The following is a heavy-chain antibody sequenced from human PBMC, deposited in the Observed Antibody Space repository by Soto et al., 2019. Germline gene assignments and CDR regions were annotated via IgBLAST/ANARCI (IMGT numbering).Heavy chain of an antibody. J-gene: IGHJ5*02. CDR2: IYPGDSDT. V-gene: IGHV5-51*01. D-gene: IGHD6-13*01. CDR1: GYSFTSYW. Sequence: PGESLKISCKGSGYSFTSYWIGWVRQMPGKGLEWMGIIYPGDSDTRYSPSFQGQVTISADKSINTAYLQWSSLKASDTAMYYCAKGGTSAGPLRGWFDPWGQGNLVTVSS. CDR3: AKGGTSAGPLRGWFDP.